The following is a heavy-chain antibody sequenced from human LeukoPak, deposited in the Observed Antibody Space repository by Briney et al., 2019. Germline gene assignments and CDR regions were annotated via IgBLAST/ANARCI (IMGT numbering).Heavy chain of an antibody. CDR2: IYSGGST. Sequence: GGSLRLSCAASGFTVSSNYMSWVRQAPGKGLEWVSVIYSGGSTYYADSVKGRFTISRDNSKNTLYLQMNSMRAEDTAVSYCARGDTRKGGWFAPWGQGTLVTVSS. D-gene: IGHD1-14*01. CDR1: GFTVSSNY. V-gene: IGHV3-53*01. J-gene: IGHJ5*02. CDR3: ARGDTRKGGWFAP.